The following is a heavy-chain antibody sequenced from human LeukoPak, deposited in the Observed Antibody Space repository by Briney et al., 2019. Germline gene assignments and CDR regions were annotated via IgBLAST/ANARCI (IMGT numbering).Heavy chain of an antibody. CDR1: GFTFSSYW. CDR2: IKQDGSEK. Sequence: GGSLRLSCAASGFTFSSYWMSWVRQAPGKGLEWVANIKQDGSEKYYVDSVKGRFTISRDNAKNSLYLQMNSLRAEDTAVYYCARDRPPWSYDFDYWGQGTLVTVSS. CDR3: ARDRPPWSYDFDY. J-gene: IGHJ4*02. D-gene: IGHD3-10*01. V-gene: IGHV3-7*01.